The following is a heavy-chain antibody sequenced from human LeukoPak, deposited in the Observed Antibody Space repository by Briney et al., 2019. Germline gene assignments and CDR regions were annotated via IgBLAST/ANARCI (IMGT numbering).Heavy chain of an antibody. CDR3: ARHDSIF. Sequence: SGTLSLTCAVYGGSFSGYYWSWIRQPPGKGLEWIGEINHSGSTNYNPSLKSRVTISVDTSKNQFSLKLSSVTAADTAVYYCARHDSIFWGQGTMVTVSS. J-gene: IGHJ3*01. CDR2: INHSGST. CDR1: GGSFSGYY. D-gene: IGHD2-21*01. V-gene: IGHV4-34*01.